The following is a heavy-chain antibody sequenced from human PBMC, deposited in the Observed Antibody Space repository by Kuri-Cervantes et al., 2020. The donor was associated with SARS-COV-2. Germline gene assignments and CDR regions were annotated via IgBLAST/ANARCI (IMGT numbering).Heavy chain of an antibody. CDR3: AREGQLERPGAYYYYYGMDV. Sequence: GESLKISCAASGFTFSSYGMHWVRQAPGKGLEWVAVIWYDGSNKYYADSVKGRFTISRDNSKNTLYLQMNSLRAEDTAVYYCAREGQLERPGAYYYYYGMDVWGQGTTVTVSS. D-gene: IGHD1-1*01. V-gene: IGHV3-33*01. CDR1: GFTFSSYG. J-gene: IGHJ6*02. CDR2: IWYDGSNK.